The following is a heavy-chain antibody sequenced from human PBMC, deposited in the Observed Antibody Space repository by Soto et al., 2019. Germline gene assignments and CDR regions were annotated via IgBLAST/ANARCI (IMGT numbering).Heavy chain of an antibody. J-gene: IGHJ4*02. V-gene: IGHV4-59*08. Sequence: LSLAGSGAGDARSSWWSTYIRQPPGRGLEWIGFIYYAGSTKYNPSLNSRVTISVDTSKNQFSLTVTSVTAADTAVYYWERGIVVTERFDHWGWGTLLTAS. CDR2: IYYAGST. D-gene: IGHD5-12*01. CDR1: GDARSSWW. CDR3: ERGIVVTERFDH.